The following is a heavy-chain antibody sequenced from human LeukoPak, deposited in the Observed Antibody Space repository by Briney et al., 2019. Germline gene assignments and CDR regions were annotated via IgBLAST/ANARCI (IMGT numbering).Heavy chain of an antibody. CDR1: GFTFSSYW. CDR3: ARDDYGDYDCFDY. D-gene: IGHD4-17*01. J-gene: IGHJ4*02. Sequence: GSLRLSCAASGFTFSSYWMSWVRQAPGKGLEWVANIKQDGSEKYYVDSVKGRFTISRDNAKNSLYLQMNSLRAEDTAVYYCARDDYGDYDCFDYWGQGTLVTVSS. V-gene: IGHV3-7*01. CDR2: IKQDGSEK.